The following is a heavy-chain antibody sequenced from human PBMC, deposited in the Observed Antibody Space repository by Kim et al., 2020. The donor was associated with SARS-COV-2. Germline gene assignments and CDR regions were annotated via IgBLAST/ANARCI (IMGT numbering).Heavy chain of an antibody. V-gene: IGHV4-59*13. CDR2: IYYSGST. Sequence: SETLSLTCTVSGGSISSYYWSWIRQPPGKGLEWIGYIYYSGSTNYNPSLKSRVTISVDTSKNQFSLQLSSVTAADTAVYYCARDTAYYYGSGSYVRLFDPWGQGTLVTVSS. CDR3: ARDTAYYYGSGSYVRLFDP. CDR1: GGSISSYY. D-gene: IGHD3-10*01. J-gene: IGHJ5*02.